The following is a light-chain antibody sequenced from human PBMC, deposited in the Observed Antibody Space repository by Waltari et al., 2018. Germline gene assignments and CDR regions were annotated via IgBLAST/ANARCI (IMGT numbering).Light chain of an antibody. Sequence: DIVMTQTPLSLPVTPGETASISCRSSQSLLYTNGNTYLHWYLQKPGQSPQLLIYGGSNRASGVPDRFSGSGSGTDFTLKISKVEAEDVGIYYCVQTIAFPFTFGPGTKLDIK. CDR1: QSLLYTNGNTY. CDR2: GGS. J-gene: IGKJ3*01. V-gene: IGKV2-40*01. CDR3: VQTIAFPFT.